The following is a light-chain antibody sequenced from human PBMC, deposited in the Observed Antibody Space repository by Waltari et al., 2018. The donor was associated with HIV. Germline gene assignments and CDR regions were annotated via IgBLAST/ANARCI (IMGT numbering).Light chain of an antibody. Sequence: NFMLTQPHSVSESPGKTVTISCTRSSGNLASNYVQWYQQRPGSAPIIVIFEDNERPSGVPDRFSGSIDSSSNSASLTISGLKTEDEADYYCQSSDSVIAVFGGGTKLTVL. J-gene: IGLJ3*02. CDR2: EDN. CDR3: QSSDSVIAV. V-gene: IGLV6-57*03. CDR1: SGNLASNY.